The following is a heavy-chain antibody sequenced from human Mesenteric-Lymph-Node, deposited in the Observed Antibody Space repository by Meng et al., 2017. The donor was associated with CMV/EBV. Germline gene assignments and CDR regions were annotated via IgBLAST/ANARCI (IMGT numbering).Heavy chain of an antibody. CDR2: INHSGST. D-gene: IGHD4-23*01. Sequence: VQVQQWGEGMFKPSATLSLTRAVYGGCLRGYYWSWSRQPPGEGLEWIGEINHSGSTNYNPSLKSRVTISVDTSKNQFSLKLSSVTAADTAVYYCERHQRWLKSEGGFNYWGQGTLVTVSS. V-gene: IGHV4-34*01. CDR3: ERHQRWLKSEGGFNY. J-gene: IGHJ4*02. CDR1: GGCLRGYY.